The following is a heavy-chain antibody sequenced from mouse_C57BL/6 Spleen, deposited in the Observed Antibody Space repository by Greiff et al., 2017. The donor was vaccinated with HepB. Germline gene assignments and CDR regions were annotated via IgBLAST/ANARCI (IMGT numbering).Heavy chain of an antibody. Sequence: QVQLQQPGAELVMPGASVKLSCKASGYTFTSYWMHWVKQRPGQGLEWIGEIDPSDSYTNYNQKFKGKSTLTVDKSSSTAYMQLSSLTSEDSAVYYCARGYGNQKYFDYWGRGTTLTVSS. CDR1: GYTFTSYW. CDR2: IDPSDSYT. V-gene: IGHV1-69*01. J-gene: IGHJ2*01. CDR3: ARGYGNQKYFDY. D-gene: IGHD2-1*01.